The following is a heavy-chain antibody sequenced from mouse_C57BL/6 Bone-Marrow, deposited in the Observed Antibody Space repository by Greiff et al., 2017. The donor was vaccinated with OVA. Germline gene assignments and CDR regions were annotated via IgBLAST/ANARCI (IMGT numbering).Heavy chain of an antibody. V-gene: IGHV5-17*01. Sequence: EVKVEESGGGLVKPGGSLKLSCAASGFTFSDYGMHWVRQAPEKGLEWVAYISSGSSTIYYADTVKGRFTISRDNAKNTLFLQMTSLRSEDTAMYYCARGELGWYFDVWGTGTTVTVSS. CDR1: GFTFSDYG. D-gene: IGHD4-1*01. CDR2: ISSGSSTI. CDR3: ARGELGWYFDV. J-gene: IGHJ1*03.